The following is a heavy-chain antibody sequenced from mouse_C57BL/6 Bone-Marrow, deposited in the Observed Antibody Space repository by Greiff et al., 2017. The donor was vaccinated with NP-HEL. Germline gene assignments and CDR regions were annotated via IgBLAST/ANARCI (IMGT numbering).Heavy chain of an antibody. CDR1: GYTFTSYW. V-gene: IGHV1-52*01. CDR2: IDPSDSET. J-gene: IGHJ4*01. Sequence: QVQLKQPGAELVRPGSSVKLSCKASGYTFTSYWMHWVKQRPIQGLEWIGNIDPSDSETHYNQKFKDKATLTVDKSSSTAYMQLSSLTSEDSAVYYCVRGPLTGAMDYWGQGTSVTVSS. CDR3: VRGPLTGAMDY.